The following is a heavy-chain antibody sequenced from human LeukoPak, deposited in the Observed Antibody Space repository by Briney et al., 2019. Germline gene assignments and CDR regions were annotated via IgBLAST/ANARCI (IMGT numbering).Heavy chain of an antibody. CDR1: GFTFSRHG. J-gene: IGHJ2*01. V-gene: IGHV3-30*03. D-gene: IGHD3-16*01. Sequence: GGSLRLSCAASGFTFSRHGMHWVRQAPGKGLEWVAVIGDTGRAKYYADSVEGRFTASGDNFKNTLYLEMNSLRYDDTALYYCAREAAWGNWYFDHWGRGTLVTVSS. CDR2: IGDTGRAK. CDR3: AREAAWGNWYFDH.